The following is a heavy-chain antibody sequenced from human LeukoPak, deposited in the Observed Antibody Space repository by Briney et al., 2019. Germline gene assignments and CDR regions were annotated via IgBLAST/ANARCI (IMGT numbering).Heavy chain of an antibody. CDR2: IYHSGST. CDR3: ATIPIVVVPAAMGDYYYYYMDV. V-gene: IGHV4-38-2*01. J-gene: IGHJ6*03. Sequence: KSSETLSLTCAVSGYSISSGYYWGWIRQPPGKGLEWIGSIYHSGSTYHNPSLKSRVTLSVDTSKNQFSLKLSSVTAADTAVYYCATIPIVVVPAAMGDYYYYYMDVWGKGTTVTASS. D-gene: IGHD2-2*01. CDR1: GYSISSGYY.